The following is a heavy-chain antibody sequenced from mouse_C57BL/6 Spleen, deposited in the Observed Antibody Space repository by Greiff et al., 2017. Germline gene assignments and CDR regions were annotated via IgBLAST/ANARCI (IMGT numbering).Heavy chain of an antibody. CDR3: ARQGGHFDY. V-gene: IGHV5-6*01. J-gene: IGHJ2*01. CDR1: GFTFSSYG. Sequence: EVQGVESGGDLVKPGGSLKLSCAASGFTFSSYGMSWVRQTPDKRLEWVATISSGGSYTYYPDSVKGRFTISRDNAKNTLYLQMSSLKSEDTAMYYCARQGGHFDYWGQGTTLTVSS. CDR2: ISSGGSYT.